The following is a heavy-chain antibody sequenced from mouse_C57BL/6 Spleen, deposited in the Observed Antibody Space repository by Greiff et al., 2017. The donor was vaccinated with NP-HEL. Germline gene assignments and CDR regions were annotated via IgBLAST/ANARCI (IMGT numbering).Heavy chain of an antibody. Sequence: VKLMESGAELVKPGASVKISCKASGYAFSSYWMNWVQQRPGKGLEWIGEIYPGDGDTNYNGKFKGKATLTADKSSSTAYMQLSSLTSEDSAVYYCARGDYSNPSPWFAYWGQGTLVTVSA. D-gene: IGHD2-5*01. V-gene: IGHV1-80*01. CDR1: GYAFSSYW. CDR3: ARGDYSNPSPWFAY. J-gene: IGHJ3*01. CDR2: IYPGDGDT.